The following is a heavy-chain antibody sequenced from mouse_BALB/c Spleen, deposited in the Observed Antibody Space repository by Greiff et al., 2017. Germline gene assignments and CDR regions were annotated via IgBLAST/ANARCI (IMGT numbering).Heavy chain of an antibody. D-gene: IGHD1-1*01. CDR2: ISYSGST. CDR1: GDSITSGY. Sequence: EVMLVESGPSLVKPSQTLSLTCSVTGDSITSGYWNWIRKFPGNKLEYMGYISYSGSTYYNPSLKSRISITRDTSKNQYYLQLNAVTTEDTATYYCARSPSYYDSRLDYWGQGTSVTVSS. J-gene: IGHJ4*01. CDR3: ARSPSYYDSRLDY. V-gene: IGHV3-8*02.